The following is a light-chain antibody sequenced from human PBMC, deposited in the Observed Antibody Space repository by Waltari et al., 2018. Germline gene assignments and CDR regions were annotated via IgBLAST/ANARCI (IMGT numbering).Light chain of an antibody. CDR1: SNNVGNQG. J-gene: IGLJ1*01. CDR3: TAWDISLNAHV. V-gene: IGLV10-54*04. CDR2: RKN. Sequence: QAGLTQPPSVSKGLRQTATLTCTGNSNNVGNQGAAWLQQHQDHPPKLLSYRKNNRPAGSSERFSATRSGNTASLTITELQPEDEADYYCTAWDISLNAHVFGTGTEVTVL.